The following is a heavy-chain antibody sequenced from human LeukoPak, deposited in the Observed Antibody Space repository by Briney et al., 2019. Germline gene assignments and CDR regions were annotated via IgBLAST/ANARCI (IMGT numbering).Heavy chain of an antibody. CDR1: GGTFISYA. Sequence: ASVKVSCKASGGTFISYAVSWVRQAPGQGLEWMGGIIPIFGTANYAQKFQGRVTITADESTSTAYMELSSLRSEDTAVYYCANRLGATPLGYWGQGTLVTVSS. CDR2: IIPIFGTA. J-gene: IGHJ4*02. V-gene: IGHV1-69*13. D-gene: IGHD1-26*01. CDR3: ANRLGATPLGY.